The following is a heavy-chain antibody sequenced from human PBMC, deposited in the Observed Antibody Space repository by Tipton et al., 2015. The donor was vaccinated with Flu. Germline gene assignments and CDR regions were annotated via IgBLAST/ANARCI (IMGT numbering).Heavy chain of an antibody. CDR3: ARDDSSGWEGFDY. CDR2: INPNSGGT. V-gene: IGHV1-2*02. CDR1: GYTFTSYG. Sequence: QLVQSGAEVKKPGASVKFSCMASGYTFTSYGLSWVLQAPGQGLEWMGWINPNSGGTNYAQKFQGRVTMTRDTSISTAYMELSRLRSDVTAGYYCARDDSSGWEGFDYWGQGTLVTVSS. J-gene: IGHJ4*02. D-gene: IGHD6-19*01.